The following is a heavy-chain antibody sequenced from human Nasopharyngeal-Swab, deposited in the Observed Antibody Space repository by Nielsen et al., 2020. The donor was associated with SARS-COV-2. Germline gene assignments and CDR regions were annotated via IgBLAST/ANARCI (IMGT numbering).Heavy chain of an antibody. J-gene: IGHJ4*02. CDR2: ISAYNGNT. V-gene: IGHV1-18*01. CDR3: ARAMTMVVTIPAY. Sequence: WVRQAPGQGLEWMGWISAYNGNTNYAQKLQGRVTMTIDTSTSTAYMELRSLRSDDTAVYYCARAMTMVVTIPAYWGQGTLVTVSS. D-gene: IGHD4/OR15-4a*01.